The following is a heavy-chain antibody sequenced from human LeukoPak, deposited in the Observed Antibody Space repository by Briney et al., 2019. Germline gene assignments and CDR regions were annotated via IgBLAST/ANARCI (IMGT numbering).Heavy chain of an antibody. CDR3: ARVPYSSGWYGVWAFDI. D-gene: IGHD6-19*01. CDR1: GGSISSYY. J-gene: IGHJ3*02. V-gene: IGHV4-4*07. CDR2: IYTSVST. Sequence: PSETLSLTCTVSGGSISSYYWSWVRQPAGKGLEWIGRIYTSVSTNYNPSPKSRVTMSVDTSKNQFSLKLSSVTDADTAVYYCARVPYSSGWYGVWAFDIWGQGTMVTVSS.